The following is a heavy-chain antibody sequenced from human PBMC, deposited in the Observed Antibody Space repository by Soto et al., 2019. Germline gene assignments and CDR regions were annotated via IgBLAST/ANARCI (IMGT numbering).Heavy chain of an antibody. CDR2: YVVEEAET. V-gene: IGHV1-24*01. CDR1: GHTISELS. J-gene: IGHJ4*02. Sequence: GASVKVSCKVSGHTISELSMHWVRQAPGKGLEWMGGYVVEEAETVYAQKFQGRVTMTEDTASDTAYLELTSLRSEDTAVYYCARYRFTATWSKFDYWGQGTQVTVSS. D-gene: IGHD3-16*02. CDR3: ARYRFTATWSKFDY.